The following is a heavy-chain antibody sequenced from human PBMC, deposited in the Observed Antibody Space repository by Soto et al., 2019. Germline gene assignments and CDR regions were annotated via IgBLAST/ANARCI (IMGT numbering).Heavy chain of an antibody. D-gene: IGHD3-10*01. CDR2: IRPDGRTT. J-gene: IGHJ4*02. Sequence: PGGSLRLSCAASGFSFSHYWMHWVRQAPGKGLVWVSRIRPDGRTTTYADSVKGRFTISRDNAKSTLYLQMNSLPGEDVALYYCADSCLPKSYWGPGPLATVSS. V-gene: IGHV3-74*03. CDR3: ADSCLPKSY. CDR1: GFSFSHYW.